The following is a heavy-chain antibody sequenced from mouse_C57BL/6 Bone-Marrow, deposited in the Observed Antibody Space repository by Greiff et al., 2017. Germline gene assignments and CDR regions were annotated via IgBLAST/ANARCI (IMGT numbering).Heavy chain of an antibody. D-gene: IGHD5-1*01. CDR1: GYTFTSYG. V-gene: IGHV1-81*01. CDR2: IYPRSGNT. J-gene: IGHJ3*01. Sequence: QVHVKQSGAELARPGASVKLSCKASGYTFTSYGISWVKQRTGQGLEWIGEIYPRSGNTYYNEKFKGKATLTVDTSSSTAYMQLSSLTSEDSAVYYCARSDPFTSFAYWGQGTLVTVSA. CDR3: ARSDPFTSFAY.